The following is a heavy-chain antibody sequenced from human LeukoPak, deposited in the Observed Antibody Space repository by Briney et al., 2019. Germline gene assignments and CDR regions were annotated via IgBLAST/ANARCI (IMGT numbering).Heavy chain of an antibody. Sequence: KTSETLSLTCAVYGGSFSGYYWSWIRQPPGKGLEWIGEINHSGSTNYNPSLKSRVTISVDTSKNQFSLKLSSVTAADTAVYYCARQILYYGSGSSPDWFDPWGQGTLVTVSS. D-gene: IGHD3-10*01. CDR1: GGSFSGYY. J-gene: IGHJ5*02. CDR3: ARQILYYGSGSSPDWFDP. CDR2: INHSGST. V-gene: IGHV4-34*01.